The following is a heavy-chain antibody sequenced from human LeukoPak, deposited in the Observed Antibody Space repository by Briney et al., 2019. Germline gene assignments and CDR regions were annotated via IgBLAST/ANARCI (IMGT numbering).Heavy chain of an antibody. CDR3: ARRPDYGDYNWFDP. V-gene: IGHV5-51*01. J-gene: IGHJ5*02. CDR1: GYSFTTYW. Sequence: GESLKISCEASGYSFTTYWIGWVRQMPGKGLEWMGIIYPGDSDTRYSPSFQGQVTISADKSISTAYLQWSSLKASDTAMYYCARRPDYGDYNWFDPWGQGTLVTVSS. D-gene: IGHD4-17*01. CDR2: IYPGDSDT.